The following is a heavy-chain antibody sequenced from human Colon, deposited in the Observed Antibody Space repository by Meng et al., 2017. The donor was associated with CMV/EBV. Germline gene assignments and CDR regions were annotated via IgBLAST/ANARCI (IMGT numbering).Heavy chain of an antibody. CDR3: VRDIPGDIDYVFDY. CDR1: GLTLSRYC. Sequence: GGSLRLSCAVSGLTLSRYCMHWVRQVPGKGPMWVSRITHDGNSAIYADPVKGRFTASRDSTKNPLYLQMNSLRADDTAVYYCVRDIPGDIDYVFDYWGQGAQVTVSS. D-gene: IGHD4-17*01. V-gene: IGHV3-74*01. CDR2: ITHDGNSA. J-gene: IGHJ4*02.